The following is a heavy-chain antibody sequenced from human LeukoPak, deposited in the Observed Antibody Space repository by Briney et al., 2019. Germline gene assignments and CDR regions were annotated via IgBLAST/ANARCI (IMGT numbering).Heavy chain of an antibody. CDR1: GFTFSNAW. CDR2: ISRGGDDI. D-gene: IGHD6-19*01. Sequence: PGGSLRLSCAASGFTFSNAWVTWVRQAPGKGLEWVSSISRGGDDIYYSDLVKGRFTISRDSAKNSLFLQMSNLRADDTAVYYCATKQWLNSWGQGTRVIVSS. J-gene: IGHJ4*02. V-gene: IGHV3-21*01. CDR3: ATKQWLNS.